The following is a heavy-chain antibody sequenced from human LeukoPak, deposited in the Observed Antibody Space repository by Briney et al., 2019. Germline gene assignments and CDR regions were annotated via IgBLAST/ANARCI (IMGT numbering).Heavy chain of an antibody. J-gene: IGHJ4*02. V-gene: IGHV1-8*01. D-gene: IGHD3-10*02. Sequence: GASVKVSCKASGYTFTSYDINWVRQATGQGLEWMGWMNPNSGNTGYAQKFQGRVTMTRNTSISTAYMELSSLRSEDTAVYYCASLTSMFQGRDYWGQGTLVTVSS. CDR2: MNPNSGNT. CDR3: ASLTSMFQGRDY. CDR1: GYTFTSYD.